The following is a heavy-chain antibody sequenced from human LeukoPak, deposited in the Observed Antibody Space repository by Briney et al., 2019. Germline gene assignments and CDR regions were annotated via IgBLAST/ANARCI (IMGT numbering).Heavy chain of an antibody. D-gene: IGHD3-10*01. Sequence: GGSLRLSCAASGFTFSTFAMSWVRQAPGKGLAWVSHISASGASTYYADSVKGRFTISRDNSKNTLYLQMNSLRAEDTAVYYCAPGFGESNWGQGTLVAVSS. J-gene: IGHJ4*02. CDR3: APGFGESN. V-gene: IGHV3-23*01. CDR1: GFTFSTFA. CDR2: ISASGAST.